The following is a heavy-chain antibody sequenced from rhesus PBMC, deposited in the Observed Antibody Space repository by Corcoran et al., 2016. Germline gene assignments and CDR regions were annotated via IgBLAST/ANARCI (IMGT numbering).Heavy chain of an antibody. CDR2: IYGSGGGT. Sequence: QVQLQESGPGLVKPSETLSLTCAVSGGSISDDYYWSWIPQPPGKELEWIGYIYGSGGGTNYNPSLKNRATISIDTSKNQFSLKLSSVTAADTAVYYCARVAGVIINLYFDLWGPGTPITISS. J-gene: IGHJ2*01. CDR1: GGSISDDYY. D-gene: IGHD3-34*01. CDR3: ARVAGVIINLYFDL. V-gene: IGHV4-106*01.